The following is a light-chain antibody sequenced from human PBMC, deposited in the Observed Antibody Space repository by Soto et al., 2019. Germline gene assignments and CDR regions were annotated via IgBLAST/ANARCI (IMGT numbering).Light chain of an antibody. Sequence: QSALTQPASLSGSPGQSITISCTGTSSDVGGYNYVSWYQQHPGKAPKLMIYDVSNRASGVSNRFSGSKSGNTASLTISGLQAEDEADYYCSSCRASSTTHYVFGTGTKVTVL. CDR1: SSDVGGYNY. CDR2: DVS. CDR3: SSCRASSTTHYV. J-gene: IGLJ1*01. V-gene: IGLV2-14*03.